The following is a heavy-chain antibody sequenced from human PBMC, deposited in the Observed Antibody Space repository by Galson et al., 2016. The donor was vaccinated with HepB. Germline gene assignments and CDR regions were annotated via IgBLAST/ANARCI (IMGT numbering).Heavy chain of an antibody. CDR3: ARGGLIWYRNCFDL. Sequence: SETLSLTCAVSGASISPANWWSWVRQPPGKGLEWIGEIYHSGSTNYSPSLQSRVTISVDKSKNQISLTLGSVTAADTAVYSCARGGLIWYRNCFDLWGQGTLVTVSS. CDR1: GASISPANW. D-gene: IGHD2-8*01. V-gene: IGHV4-4*02. CDR2: IYHSGST. J-gene: IGHJ4*02.